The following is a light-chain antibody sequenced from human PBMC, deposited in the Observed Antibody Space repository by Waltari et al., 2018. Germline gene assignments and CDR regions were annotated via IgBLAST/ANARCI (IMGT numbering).Light chain of an antibody. J-gene: IGKJ3*01. V-gene: IGKV1-33*01. CDR2: DAS. CDR3: QQYDDLPHT. Sequence: DIQMTQSPASLSASVGDRVTITCQASQDIRYYLNWYQQKAGKAPRLLFYDASYLEIGVPSRFSGSASGTEFNLTISSLQPEDLATYYCQQYDDLPHTFGPGTRVDFK. CDR1: QDIRYY.